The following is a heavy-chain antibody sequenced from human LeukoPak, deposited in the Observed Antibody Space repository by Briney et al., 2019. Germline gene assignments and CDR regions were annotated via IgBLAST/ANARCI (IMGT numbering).Heavy chain of an antibody. CDR2: ISGGGDAT. CDR3: SKQRSEVVVAATNY. Sequence: GGSLRLSCAASGFTFSSYAMTWVRQAPGKGLEWVSSISGGGDATYYADSVRGRFTISRDNSKNTLSVQMNNLRAEDTAVYYCSKQRSEVVVAATNYWGQGTLVTVSS. D-gene: IGHD2-15*01. J-gene: IGHJ4*02. CDR1: GFTFSSYA. V-gene: IGHV3-23*01.